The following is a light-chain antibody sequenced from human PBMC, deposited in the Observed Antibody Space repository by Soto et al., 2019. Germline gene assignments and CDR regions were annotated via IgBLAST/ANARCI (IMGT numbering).Light chain of an antibody. Sequence: QSALTQPASVSGSPGQSITISCTGTNSDVGSYNFVSWYQQHPGKVPKLMIYEATKRPSGLSNRFSGSKSGNTASLTSSGLQAEDEADYYCCSFAGSGATWVFGGGTKLTVL. CDR1: NSDVGSYNF. V-gene: IGLV2-23*01. J-gene: IGLJ3*02. CDR2: EAT. CDR3: CSFAGSGATWV.